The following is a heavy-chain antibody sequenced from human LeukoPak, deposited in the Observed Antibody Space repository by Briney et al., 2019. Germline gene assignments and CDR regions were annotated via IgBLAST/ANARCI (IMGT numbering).Heavy chain of an antibody. CDR1: GGSFSVYY. J-gene: IGHJ4*02. CDR3: ARGIAAIDY. D-gene: IGHD2-15*01. V-gene: IGHV4-34*01. Sequence: PSETLSLTCAVWGGSFSVYYWSWIRQPPGKGLEWIGEINHSGSTNYNPSLKSRVTISVDTSKNQFSLKLSSVTAADTAVYYCARGIAAIDYWGQGTLVTVSS. CDR2: INHSGST.